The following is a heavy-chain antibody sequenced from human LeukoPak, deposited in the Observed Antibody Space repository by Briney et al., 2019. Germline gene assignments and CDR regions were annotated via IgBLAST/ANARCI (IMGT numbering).Heavy chain of an antibody. CDR1: GGSISSGGYY. Sequence: SETLSLTCTVSGGSISSGGYYWSWIRQHPGKGLEWIGYIYYSGSTYYNPSLKSRVTISLDTSKNQFSLKLSSVTAADTAVYYCARGLDIVVVVAATRHYGMDVWGQGTTVTVSS. V-gene: IGHV4-31*03. D-gene: IGHD2-15*01. CDR3: ARGLDIVVVVAATRHYGMDV. J-gene: IGHJ6*02. CDR2: IYYSGST.